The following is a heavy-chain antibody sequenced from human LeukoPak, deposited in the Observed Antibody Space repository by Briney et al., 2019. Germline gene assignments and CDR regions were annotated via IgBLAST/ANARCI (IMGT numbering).Heavy chain of an antibody. CDR2: VYYSGST. J-gene: IGHJ4*02. D-gene: IGHD2-2*01. Sequence: PSEALSLTCTVSGGSLSSGSFYWSWIPQPPGKTLEWIVYVYYSGSTDYTPSLKSRVTISLDTSKNQFSLRLTSVTATDTAVYYCARMKAWMGISTGPRWFDYWGQGTLVTVSS. CDR1: GGSLSSGSFY. CDR3: ARMKAWMGISTGPRWFDY. V-gene: IGHV4-61*01.